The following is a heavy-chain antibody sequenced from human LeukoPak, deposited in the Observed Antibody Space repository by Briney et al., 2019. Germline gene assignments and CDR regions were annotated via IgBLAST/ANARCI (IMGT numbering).Heavy chain of an antibody. D-gene: IGHD1-14*01. CDR1: GYTFTSYG. CDR2: MNPNSGNT. V-gene: IGHV1-8*02. J-gene: IGHJ6*02. CDR3: ARGGLTEVRGNYYYGMDV. Sequence: ASVKVSCKASGYTFTSYGISWVRQATGQGLEWMGWMNPNSGNTGYAQKFQGRVTMTRNTSISTAYMELSSLRSEDTAAYYCARGGLTEVRGNYYYGMDVWGQGTTVTVSS.